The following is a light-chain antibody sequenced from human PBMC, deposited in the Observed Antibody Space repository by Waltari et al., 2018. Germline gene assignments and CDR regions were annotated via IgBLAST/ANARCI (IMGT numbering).Light chain of an antibody. CDR1: SSNIGAGYD. Sequence: QSVLTQPPSVSGAPGQRVTISCTGSSSNIGAGYDVNWYQQLPGEAPKLLIYGNTNRPSGVPDRVAGSKSGTSASLAITGLQAEDEADYYCQSYDSSLCGSVFGGGTKLTVL. J-gene: IGLJ2*01. CDR2: GNT. CDR3: QSYDSSLCGSV. V-gene: IGLV1-40*01.